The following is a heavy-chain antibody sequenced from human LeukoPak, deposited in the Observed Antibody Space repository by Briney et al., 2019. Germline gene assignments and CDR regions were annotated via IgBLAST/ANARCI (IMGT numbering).Heavy chain of an antibody. V-gene: IGHV1-69*05. D-gene: IGHD6-13*01. J-gene: IGHJ6*03. CDR2: IIPIFGTA. CDR1: GGTFSSYA. Sequence: ASVKVSCKASGGTFSSYAISWVRQAPGQGLEWMGGIIPIFGTANYAQKFQGRVTITTDESTSTAYMELSSLRSEETAVYYCATGHGQQLVLMMGYYFYMDVWGKGTTVTVSS. CDR3: ATGHGQQLVLMMGYYFYMDV.